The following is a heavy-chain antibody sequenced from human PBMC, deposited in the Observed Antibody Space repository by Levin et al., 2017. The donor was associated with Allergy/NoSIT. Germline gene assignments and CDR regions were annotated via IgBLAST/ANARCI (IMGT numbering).Heavy chain of an antibody. V-gene: IGHV3-23*01. CDR2: ISGSGGST. Sequence: AGGSLRLSCAASGFTFSSYAMSWVRQAPGKGLEWVSAISGSGGSTYYADSVKGRFTISRDNTKNTLYLQMNSLRAEDTAVYYCAKDDRTWTYYYDTPFDPWGQGTLVTVSS. CDR1: GFTFSSYA. CDR3: AKDDRTWTYYYDTPFDP. D-gene: IGHD3-22*01. J-gene: IGHJ5*02.